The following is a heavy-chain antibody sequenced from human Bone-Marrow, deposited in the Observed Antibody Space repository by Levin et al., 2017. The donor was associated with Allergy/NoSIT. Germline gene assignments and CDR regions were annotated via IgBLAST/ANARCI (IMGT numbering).Heavy chain of an antibody. V-gene: IGHV3-49*03. D-gene: IGHD3-10*01. Sequence: GGSLRLSCTASGFTFGDYAMSWFRQAPGKGLEWVGFIRSKAYGGTTEYAASVKGRFTISRDDSKSIAYLQMNSLKTEDTAVYYCTRESGLGWFGELLRGWFDPWGQGTLVTVSS. CDR1: GFTFGDYA. J-gene: IGHJ5*02. CDR2: IRSKAYGGTT. CDR3: TRESGLGWFGELLRGWFDP.